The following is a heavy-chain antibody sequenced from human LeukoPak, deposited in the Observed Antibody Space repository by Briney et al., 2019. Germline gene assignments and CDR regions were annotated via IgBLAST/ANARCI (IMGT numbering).Heavy chain of an antibody. CDR3: ASSTPYSSGWDAFDI. Sequence: ASVKVSCKASGYTFTSYDINWVRQATGQGLERMGWMNPNSGNTGYAQKFQGRVTITRNTSISTAYMELSSLRSEDTAVYYCASSTPYSSGWDAFDIWGQGKMVTVSS. CDR2: MNPNSGNT. D-gene: IGHD6-19*01. V-gene: IGHV1-8*03. CDR1: GYTFTSYD. J-gene: IGHJ3*02.